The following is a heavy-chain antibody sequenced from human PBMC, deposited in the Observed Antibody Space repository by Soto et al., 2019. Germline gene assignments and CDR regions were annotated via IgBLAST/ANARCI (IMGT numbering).Heavy chain of an antibody. Sequence: EVQLVESGGGLVQPGRSLRLSCAASGFTFDDHAMHWVRQVPGKGLEWVSGISWNSGSIGYADSVKGRFTISRDDAKKALYLQMNSLRVEDRALYYCAKDSGGGVGLFDYWGQGILVTVSS. V-gene: IGHV3-9*01. CDR2: ISWNSGSI. J-gene: IGHJ4*02. CDR1: GFTFDDHA. D-gene: IGHD3-16*01. CDR3: AKDSGGGVGLFDY.